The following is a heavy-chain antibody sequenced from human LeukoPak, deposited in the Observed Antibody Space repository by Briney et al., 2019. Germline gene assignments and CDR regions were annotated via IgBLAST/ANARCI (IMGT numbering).Heavy chain of an antibody. Sequence: AGGSLRLSCAASGFTFSSYSMNWVRQAPGKGLEWVSSISSSSSYIYYADSVKGRFTISRDNAKNSLYLQMNSLRAEDTAVYYCASGRQEMATIPFDYWGQGTLVTVSS. D-gene: IGHD5-12*01. CDR2: ISSSSSYI. J-gene: IGHJ4*02. CDR1: GFTFSSYS. CDR3: ASGRQEMATIPFDY. V-gene: IGHV3-21*01.